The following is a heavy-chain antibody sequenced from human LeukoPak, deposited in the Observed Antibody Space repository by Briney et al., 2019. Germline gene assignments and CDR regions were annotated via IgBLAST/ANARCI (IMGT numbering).Heavy chain of an antibody. CDR2: IYYSGST. V-gene: IGHV4-59*01. Sequence: SETLSLTRTVSGGSISSYYWSWIRQPPGKGLEWIGYIYYSGSTNYNPSLKSRVTISVDTSKNQFSLKLSSVTAADTAVYYCAREMGSGYYTDDAFDIWGQGTMVTVSS. CDR3: AREMGSGYYTDDAFDI. D-gene: IGHD3-3*01. CDR1: GGSISSYY. J-gene: IGHJ3*02.